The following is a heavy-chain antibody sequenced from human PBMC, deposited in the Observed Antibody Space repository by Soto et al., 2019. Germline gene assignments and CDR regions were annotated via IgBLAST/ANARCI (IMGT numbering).Heavy chain of an antibody. D-gene: IGHD3-10*01. V-gene: IGHV1-69*06. CDR2: IIPIFGTA. CDR1: GGTFSSYA. Sequence: ASVKVSCKASGGTFSSYAISWVRQAPGQGLEWMGGIIPIFGTANYAQKFQGRVTMSLDTSKNQFSLKLSAVTAADTAVYYCATRPPGGAFFGVFDYWSQGTLVSVSS. J-gene: IGHJ4*02. CDR3: ATRPPGGAFFGVFDY.